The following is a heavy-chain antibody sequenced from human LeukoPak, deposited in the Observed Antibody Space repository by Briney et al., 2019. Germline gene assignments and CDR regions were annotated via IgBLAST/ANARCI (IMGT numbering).Heavy chain of an antibody. Sequence: SETLSLTCTVSGGSISSTSYFWGWVRQPPGKRLEWIGTIYHGGSTYYGPSLKSRVTISVDTSKNQFSLKLSSVTAADTAMYYCARLPRGGNWFDPWGQGTLVTVSS. CDR2: IYHGGST. D-gene: IGHD5-12*01. CDR3: ARLPRGGNWFDP. J-gene: IGHJ5*02. V-gene: IGHV4-39*01. CDR1: GGSISSTSYF.